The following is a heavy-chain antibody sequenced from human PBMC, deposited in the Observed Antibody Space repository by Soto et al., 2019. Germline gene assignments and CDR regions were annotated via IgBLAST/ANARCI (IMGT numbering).Heavy chain of an antibody. D-gene: IGHD6-19*01. CDR3: ARDQTIAVAGTQYYYGMDV. Sequence: ASVKVSCKASGYTFTSYGISWVRQAPGQGLEWMGWISAYNGNTNYAQKLQGRVTMTTDTSTSTAYMELRSLRSDDTAVYYCARDQTIAVAGTQYYYGMDVWGQGTTVTVSS. V-gene: IGHV1-18*01. CDR2: ISAYNGNT. CDR1: GYTFTSYG. J-gene: IGHJ6*02.